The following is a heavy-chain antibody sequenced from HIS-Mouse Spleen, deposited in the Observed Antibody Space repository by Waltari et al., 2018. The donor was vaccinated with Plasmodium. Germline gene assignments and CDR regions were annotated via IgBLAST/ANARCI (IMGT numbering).Heavy chain of an antibody. CDR3: ASSWYWYFDL. V-gene: IGHV3-7*01. J-gene: IGHJ2*01. CDR1: GFTFSSYW. CDR2: RKQDGSEK. D-gene: IGHD6-13*01. Sequence: EVQLVESGGGLVQPGGSLRLSCAASGFTFSSYWMSWVRQAPGKGREWVANRKQDGSEKYYVDSVKGRFTISRDNAKNSLYLQMNSLRAEDTAVYYGASSWYWYFDLWGRGTLVTVSS.